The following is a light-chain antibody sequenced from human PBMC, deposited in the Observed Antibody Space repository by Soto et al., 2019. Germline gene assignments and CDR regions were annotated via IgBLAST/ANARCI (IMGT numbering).Light chain of an antibody. Sequence: SPGTLSLSPGERATLSCRASQSVSSSYLAWYQQKPVQDPRLLIYGASSRATGIPDRFSGSGSGTDFTLTISRLEPEDFAVYYCQQDGSSPATFGQGTRLEIK. J-gene: IGKJ5*01. CDR3: QQDGSSPAT. CDR1: QSVSSSY. CDR2: GAS. V-gene: IGKV3-20*01.